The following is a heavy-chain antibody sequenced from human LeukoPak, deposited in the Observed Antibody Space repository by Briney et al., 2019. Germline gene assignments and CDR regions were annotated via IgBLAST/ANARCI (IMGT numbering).Heavy chain of an antibody. CDR2: IHHSGST. V-gene: IGHV4-34*01. CDR3: ARTPPIRGAIRRRTYYFDY. CDR1: GGSFSGYY. J-gene: IGHJ4*02. D-gene: IGHD3-10*01. Sequence: RPSETLSLTCAVYGGSFSGYYWSWIRQPPGKGLEWIGTIHHSGSTYYNPSLKSRVTISVDTSKNQFSLKLSSVTAADTAVYYCARTPPIRGAIRRRTYYFDYWGQGTLVTVSS.